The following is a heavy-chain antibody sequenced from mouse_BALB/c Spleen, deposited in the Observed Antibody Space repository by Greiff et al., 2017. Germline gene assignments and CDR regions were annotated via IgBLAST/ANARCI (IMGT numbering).Heavy chain of an antibody. V-gene: IGHV1S81*02. CDR3: TRMDGYYPYYYAMDY. CDR2: INPSNGGT. Sequence: QVQLQQSGAELVKPGASVKLSCKASGYTFTSYYMYWVKQRPGQGLEWIGEINPSNGGTNFNEKFKSKATLTVDKSSSTAYMQLSSLTSEDSAVYYCTRMDGYYPYYYAMDYWGQGTSVTVSS. CDR1: GYTFTSYY. J-gene: IGHJ4*01. D-gene: IGHD2-3*01.